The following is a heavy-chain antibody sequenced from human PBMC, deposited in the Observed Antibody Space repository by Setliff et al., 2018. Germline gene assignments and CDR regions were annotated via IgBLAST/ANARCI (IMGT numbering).Heavy chain of an antibody. CDR2: MNPNGGKT. V-gene: IGHV1-8*02. Sequence: GASVKVSCKASGYPFISYDINWVRQAPGQGLEWMGWMNPNGGKTGYAQKFQGRVIMTRNTSISTAYLELNTLRSDDTAVYYCARERYFDYWGQGTLVTVSS. CDR3: ARERYFDY. CDR1: GYPFISYD. J-gene: IGHJ4*02.